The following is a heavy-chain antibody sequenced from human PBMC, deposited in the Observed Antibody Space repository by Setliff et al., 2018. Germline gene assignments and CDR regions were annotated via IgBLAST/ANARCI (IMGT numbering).Heavy chain of an antibody. J-gene: IGHJ2*01. V-gene: IGHV4-34*01. CDR3: ASLGMTTMMDWYSDL. D-gene: IGHD4-4*01. Sequence: SETLSLTCAVYGGSFSGYYWSWIRQPPGKGLEWIGEINHSGSTNYNPSLKSRVTISIDTSKNQFSLKLSSVTAADTAVYYCASLGMTTMMDWYSDLWGRGTLVTVSS. CDR1: GGSFSGYY. CDR2: INHSGST.